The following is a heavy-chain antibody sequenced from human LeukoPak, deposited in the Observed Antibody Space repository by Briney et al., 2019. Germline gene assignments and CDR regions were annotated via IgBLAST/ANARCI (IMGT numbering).Heavy chain of an antibody. CDR2: ISAGGDRT. CDR1: GSTFSDHA. CDR3: AYLDSSGYYYGRLRY. V-gene: IGHV3-23*01. Sequence: GGSLRLSRAASGSTFSDHAMSWVRQTPAKGLESVSSISAGGDRTHYADSVKGRFTVSRDNSKNTLYLHMNSLRAEDTAVYFCAYLDSSGYYYGRLRYWGQGTPVTVSS. D-gene: IGHD3-22*01. J-gene: IGHJ4*02.